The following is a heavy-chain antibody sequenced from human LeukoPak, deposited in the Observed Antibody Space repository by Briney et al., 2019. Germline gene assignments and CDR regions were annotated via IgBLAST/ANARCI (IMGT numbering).Heavy chain of an antibody. J-gene: IGHJ3*02. CDR3: AKVREYSGYFEGPFNI. V-gene: IGHV3-23*01. D-gene: IGHD5-12*01. CDR1: GFTFSSYA. Sequence: GGSLRLSCAASGFTFSSYAMSWVRQAPGKGLEWVSAISGSGGSTYYADSVKGRFTISRDNSKNTLYLQMNSLRAEDTALYYCAKVREYSGYFEGPFNIWGQGTMVTVSS. CDR2: ISGSGGST.